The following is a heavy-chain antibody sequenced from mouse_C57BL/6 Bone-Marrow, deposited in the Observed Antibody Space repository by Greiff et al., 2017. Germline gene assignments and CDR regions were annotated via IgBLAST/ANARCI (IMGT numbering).Heavy chain of an antibody. CDR1: GFNIKDDY. Sequence: EVKLQQSGAELVRPGASVTLSCTASGFNIKDDYMHWVKPRPEQGLEWIGWIDPENGDTEYASKFQGKATITADTSSNTAYLQLSSLTSEDTAVYYCTPPWGFDVWGTGTTVTVSS. CDR2: IDPENGDT. J-gene: IGHJ1*03. V-gene: IGHV14-4*01. CDR3: TPPWGFDV.